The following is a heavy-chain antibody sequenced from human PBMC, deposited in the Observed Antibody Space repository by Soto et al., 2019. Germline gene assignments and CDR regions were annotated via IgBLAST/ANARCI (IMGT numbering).Heavy chain of an antibody. D-gene: IGHD3-10*01. J-gene: IGHJ4*02. CDR1: GFTFNSYA. V-gene: IGHV3-33*01. Sequence: LRLSCSASGFTFNSYAMHWVRQAPGKGLEWVAVIYYDDSNKYYGDSVKGRFTISRDNSKNTLYLQMNSLRAEDTAVYYCARPVLLWDFGYWGQGTLVTVSS. CDR2: IYYDDSNK. CDR3: ARPVLLWDFGY.